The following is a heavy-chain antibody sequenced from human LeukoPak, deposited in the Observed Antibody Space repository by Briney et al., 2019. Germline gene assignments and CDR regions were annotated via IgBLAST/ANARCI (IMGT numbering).Heavy chain of an antibody. CDR1: GYSFTSYW. D-gene: IGHD2-15*01. CDR3: ARPVTSSLRDAFDI. Sequence: GESLQISCKGSGYSFTSYWIGWVRQMPGKGLEWMGIIYPGDSDTRYSPSFQGQVTISADKSTSTAYLQWSSLKASDTAMYYCARPVTSSLRDAFDIWGQGTMVTVSS. J-gene: IGHJ3*02. CDR2: IYPGDSDT. V-gene: IGHV5-51*01.